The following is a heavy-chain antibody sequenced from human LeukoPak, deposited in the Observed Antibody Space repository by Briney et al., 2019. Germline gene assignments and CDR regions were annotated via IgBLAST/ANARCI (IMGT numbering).Heavy chain of an antibody. V-gene: IGHV3-30*03. CDR3: ARGVAVAGAAFDY. CDR2: ILYDGSNK. J-gene: IGHJ4*02. D-gene: IGHD6-19*01. Sequence: GGSLRLSCAASGFGFSIFAMHWVRQAPGKGLEWVGAILYDGSNKYYADSVKGRFTISRDNSKNTLYLQMNSLRAEDTAVYYCARGVAVAGAAFDYWGQGTLVTVSS. CDR1: GFGFSIFA.